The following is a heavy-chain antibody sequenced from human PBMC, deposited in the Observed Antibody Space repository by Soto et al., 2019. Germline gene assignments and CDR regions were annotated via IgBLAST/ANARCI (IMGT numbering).Heavy chain of an antibody. CDR1: GYTFTSYY. D-gene: IGHD6-19*01. J-gene: IGHJ3*02. V-gene: IGHV1-46*03. Sequence: ASVKVSCKASGYTFTSYYMHWVRQAPGQGLEWMGIINPSGGCTSYAQKFQGRVTMTRDTSTSTVYMELSSLRSEDTALYYCARVTSGWYRGGAFDIWGQGTMVTVSS. CDR3: ARVTSGWYRGGAFDI. CDR2: INPSGGCT.